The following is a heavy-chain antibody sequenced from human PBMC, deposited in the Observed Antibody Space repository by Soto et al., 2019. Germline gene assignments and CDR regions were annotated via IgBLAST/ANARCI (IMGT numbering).Heavy chain of an antibody. D-gene: IGHD2-21*02. CDR1: GFTFSAYA. CDR2: IYGNGAGI. V-gene: IGHV3-23*01. CDR3: AKDVISGDGFWLMDH. J-gene: IGHJ4*02. Sequence: GSLRLSCATSGFTFSAYAMTWVRQAPGKGLESVSGIYGNGAGIQYADSVRGRFTISRDNSKNTLYLQMNSLRAEDTAVYYCAKDVISGDGFWLMDHWGQGTLVTVSS.